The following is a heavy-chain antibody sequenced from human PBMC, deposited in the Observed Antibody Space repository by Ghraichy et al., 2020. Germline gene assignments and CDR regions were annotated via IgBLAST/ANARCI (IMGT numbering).Heavy chain of an antibody. CDR2: ISSSSSYI. V-gene: IGHV3-21*01. CDR3: ARSMRGQLYYYYGMDV. CDR1: GFTFSSYS. Sequence: GGSLRLSCAASGFTFSSYSMNWVRQAPGKGLEWVSSISSSSSYIYYADSVKGRFTISRDNAKNSLYLQMNSLRAEDTAVYYCARSMRGQLYYYYGMDVWGQGTTVTVSS. D-gene: IGHD2-2*01. J-gene: IGHJ6*02.